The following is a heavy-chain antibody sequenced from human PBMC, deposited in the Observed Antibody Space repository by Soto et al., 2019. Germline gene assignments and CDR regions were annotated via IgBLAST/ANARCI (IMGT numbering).Heavy chain of an antibody. D-gene: IGHD2-2*01. CDR2: IDPRASYT. CDR3: ARLYCSSSTCDSWFDP. CDR1: GYTFTTFW. Sequence: PGESLKISCTGFGYTFTTFWISWVRQMPGRGLEWMGRIDPRASYTNYSPSFQGHVTISGDKSISTVYLQWASLKASDTAMYYCARLYCSSSTCDSWFDPWGQGTLVTVSS. J-gene: IGHJ5*02. V-gene: IGHV5-10-1*01.